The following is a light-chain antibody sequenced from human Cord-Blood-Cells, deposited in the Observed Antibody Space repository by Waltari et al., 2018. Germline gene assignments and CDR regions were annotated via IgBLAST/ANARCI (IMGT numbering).Light chain of an antibody. CDR1: SSDVGSYTL. V-gene: IGLV2-23*01. Sequence: QSALTPPASVSGSPGQSITISCTGTSSDVGSYTLFSWYQQHPRKAPKLMIYEGSKRPSGVSNRFSGSKSGNTASLTISGLQAEDEADYYCCSYAGSSTWVFGGGTKLTVL. CDR2: EGS. CDR3: CSYAGSSTWV. J-gene: IGLJ3*02.